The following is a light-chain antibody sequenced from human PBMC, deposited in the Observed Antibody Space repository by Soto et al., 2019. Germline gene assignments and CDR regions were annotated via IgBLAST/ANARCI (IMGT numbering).Light chain of an antibody. V-gene: IGKV3-20*01. CDR3: QQHDTSLTWT. CDR1: QSVNNNY. CDR2: GAS. Sequence: EIVLTQSPGTLSLSPGERATLSCRTSQSVNNNYLAWYQQKPGQAPRLLIYGASSRATGIPDRFSGSGSGTDFTLTISRLEPEDFAIFYCQQHDTSLTWTFGQGTKVDIK. J-gene: IGKJ1*01.